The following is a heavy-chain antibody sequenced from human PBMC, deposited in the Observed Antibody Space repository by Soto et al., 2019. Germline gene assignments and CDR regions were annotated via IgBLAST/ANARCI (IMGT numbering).Heavy chain of an antibody. D-gene: IGHD3-22*01. Sequence: GGSLRLSCAASGFTFSSYAMSWVRQATGKGLEWVSAISGSGGSTYYADSVKGRFTISRDNSKNTLYLQMNSLRAEDTAVYYCAKGPFSYYYDSSGYLDYWGQGTLVTVSS. J-gene: IGHJ4*02. CDR3: AKGPFSYYYDSSGYLDY. CDR2: ISGSGGST. V-gene: IGHV3-23*01. CDR1: GFTFSSYA.